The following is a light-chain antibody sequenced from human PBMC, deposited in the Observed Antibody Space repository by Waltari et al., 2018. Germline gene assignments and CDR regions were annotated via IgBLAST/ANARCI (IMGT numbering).Light chain of an antibody. CDR2: AAS. V-gene: IGLV2-23*01. Sequence: QSALTQPASVSGSPGQSITISCTGTSSDVGSYKLVSWYQQHPGKAPSLMVYAASNRPSGSSNLFSGSKSGNMASLTISGLQAEDEAAYYCCSYAGSSTVKFGEGTYLTVL. CDR1: SSDVGSYKL. CDR3: CSYAGSSTVK. J-gene: IGLJ2*01.